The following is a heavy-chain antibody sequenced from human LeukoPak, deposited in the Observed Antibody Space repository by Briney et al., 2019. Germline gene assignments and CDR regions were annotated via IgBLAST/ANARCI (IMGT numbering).Heavy chain of an antibody. CDR2: ISSNGGST. V-gene: IGHV3-64D*06. J-gene: IGHJ4*02. CDR3: VKDRYYYDSSGYYLDY. Sequence: GGSLRLSCSASGFTFSSYAMHWVRQAPGKGLEYVSAISSNGGSTYYADSVKGRFTISRDNSKNTLYLQMSSLRAEDTAVYYCVKDRYYYDSSGYYLDYWDQGTLVTVSS. D-gene: IGHD3-22*01. CDR1: GFTFSSYA.